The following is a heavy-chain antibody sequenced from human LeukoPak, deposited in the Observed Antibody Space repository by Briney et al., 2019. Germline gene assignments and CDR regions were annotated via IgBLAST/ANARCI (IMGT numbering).Heavy chain of an antibody. CDR1: GGSISSSSYY. CDR3: ARQDGDYHFDY. CDR2: TYYSGST. D-gene: IGHD4-17*01. Sequence: PSETLSLTCTVSGGSISSSSYYWGWIRQPPGKGLEWIGSTYYSGSTYYNPSLESRVTISVDTSKNQFSLKLSSVTAADTAVYYCARQDGDYHFDYWGQGTLATVSS. J-gene: IGHJ4*02. V-gene: IGHV4-39*01.